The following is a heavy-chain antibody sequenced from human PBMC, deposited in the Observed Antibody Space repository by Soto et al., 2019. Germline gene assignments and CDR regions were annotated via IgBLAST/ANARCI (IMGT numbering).Heavy chain of an antibody. CDR1: GFTFSSYA. D-gene: IGHD4-17*01. Sequence: GGSLRLSCAASGFTFSSYAMSWVRQAPGKGLEWVSAISGSGGSTYYADSVKGRFTISRDNSKNTLYLQMNSLRAEDTAVYYCAKSEAFYGDYLYYFDYWGQGTLVTVSS. V-gene: IGHV3-23*01. CDR2: ISGSGGST. J-gene: IGHJ4*02. CDR3: AKSEAFYGDYLYYFDY.